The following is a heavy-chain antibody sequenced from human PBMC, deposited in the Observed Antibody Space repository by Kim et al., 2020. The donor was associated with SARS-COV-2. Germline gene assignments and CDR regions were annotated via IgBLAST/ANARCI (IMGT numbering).Heavy chain of an antibody. J-gene: IGHJ4*02. V-gene: IGHV1-8*01. CDR3: ARGKIGSRQFDY. D-gene: IGHD6-13*01. Sequence: AYAQSFPGRVTMIRNTSISTAYMGLSSLRSDDRAVYYCARGKIGSRQFDYWGQGTLVTVSS.